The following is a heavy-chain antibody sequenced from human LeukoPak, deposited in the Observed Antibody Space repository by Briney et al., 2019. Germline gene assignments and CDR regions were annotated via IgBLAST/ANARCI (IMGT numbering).Heavy chain of an antibody. D-gene: IGHD6-13*01. Sequence: PSETLSLTCAVYGGSFSGYYWSWIRQPPGKGLEWIGYINYSGSTNYNPSLKSRVTISVDTSKNQFSLKLSSVTAADTAVYYCARDSVATAGISFHYWGQGTLVTVSS. CDR3: ARDSVATAGISFHY. CDR2: INYSGST. CDR1: GGSFSGYY. J-gene: IGHJ4*02. V-gene: IGHV4-59*01.